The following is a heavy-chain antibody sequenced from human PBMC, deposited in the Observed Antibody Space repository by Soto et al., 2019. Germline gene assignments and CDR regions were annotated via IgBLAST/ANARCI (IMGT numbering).Heavy chain of an antibody. Sequence: PGGSLRLSCAGSGFTFSAYTINWVRQAPGKGLEWVSSISAGSLFIYQPDSMKGRFTISRDNAKNTVYLQMNSLRAEDTAVYYCATLNSFGSDYWGQGTLVTVSS. CDR2: ISAGSLFI. V-gene: IGHV3-21*01. D-gene: IGHD5-18*01. CDR3: ATLNSFGSDY. J-gene: IGHJ4*02. CDR1: GFTFSAYT.